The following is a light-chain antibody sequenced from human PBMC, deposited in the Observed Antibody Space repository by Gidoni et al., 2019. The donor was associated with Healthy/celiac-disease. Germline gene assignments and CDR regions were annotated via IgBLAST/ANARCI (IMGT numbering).Light chain of an antibody. CDR1: SSDVGGYNY. CDR2: EVS. Sequence: QSALTQPASVSGSPGQSITISCTGTSSDVGGYNYVSWYQQHPVKAPKLMIYEVSNRPSGVSTRFSGSKAGNTASLTISGLQAEDEADYYCSSYTSSSTPVVFGGGTKLTVL. V-gene: IGLV2-14*01. CDR3: SSYTSSSTPVV. J-gene: IGLJ2*01.